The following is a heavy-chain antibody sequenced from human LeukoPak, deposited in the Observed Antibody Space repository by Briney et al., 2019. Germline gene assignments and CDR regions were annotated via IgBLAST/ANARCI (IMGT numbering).Heavy chain of an antibody. V-gene: IGHV3-30*02. CDR3: VRDNAYKFDY. J-gene: IGHJ4*02. D-gene: IGHD5-24*01. Sequence: LGGSLRLSWVASGFGFNKNGMHWVGQAQGKGLEWLAFMRHDGSFKEYADSVKGRFTISRDNANNTLYLQMNSLRVEDTAVYYCVRDNAYKFDYWGQGTLVTVSS. CDR1: GFGFNKNG. CDR2: MRHDGSFK.